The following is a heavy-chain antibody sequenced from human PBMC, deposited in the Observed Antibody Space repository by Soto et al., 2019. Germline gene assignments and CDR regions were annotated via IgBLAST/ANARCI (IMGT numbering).Heavy chain of an antibody. J-gene: IGHJ6*02. CDR1: GYTFTSYG. Sequence: QVQLVQSGAEVKKPGASVKVSCKASGYTFTSYGISWVRQAPGQGLEWLGWTSAYNGNTNDSQKLQGRVTMTTDTSTSTAYMELRSLSSDDTAVYYCARRQWLVGGYYYGMDVWGQGTTVTVSS. D-gene: IGHD6-19*01. V-gene: IGHV1-18*01. CDR2: TSAYNGNT. CDR3: ARRQWLVGGYYYGMDV.